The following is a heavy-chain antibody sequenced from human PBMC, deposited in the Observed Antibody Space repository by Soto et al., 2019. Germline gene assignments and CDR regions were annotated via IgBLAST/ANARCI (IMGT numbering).Heavy chain of an antibody. Sequence: GESLKISCXGSGYSFTSYWISWVRQMPGKGLEWMGRIDPSDSYTNYSPSFQGHVTISADKSISTAYLQWSSLKASDTAMYYCARVSPHYYYDSSGYRYWGQGTLVTVSS. CDR1: GYSFTSYW. CDR2: IDPSDSYT. J-gene: IGHJ4*02. D-gene: IGHD3-22*01. CDR3: ARVSPHYYYDSSGYRY. V-gene: IGHV5-10-1*01.